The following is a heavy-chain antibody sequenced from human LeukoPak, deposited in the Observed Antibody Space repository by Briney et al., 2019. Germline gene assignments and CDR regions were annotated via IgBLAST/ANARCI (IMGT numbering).Heavy chain of an antibody. CDR1: GGSFNGYY. CDR2: INHSGST. Sequence: PSETLSLTCAVYGGSFNGYYWSWIRQPPGKGLEWIGEINHSGSTNYNPSLKSRVTISVDTSKNQFSLKLSSVTAADTAVYYCARVRSGSYWVDYWGQGTLVTVSS. J-gene: IGHJ4*02. CDR3: ARVRSGSYWVDY. V-gene: IGHV4-34*01. D-gene: IGHD1-26*01.